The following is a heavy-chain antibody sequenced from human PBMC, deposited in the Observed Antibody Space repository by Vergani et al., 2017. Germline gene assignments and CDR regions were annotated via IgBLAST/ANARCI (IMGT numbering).Heavy chain of an antibody. CDR2: IYYSGST. CDR3: AKDLASSLVGPYPSLDY. D-gene: IGHD6-6*01. CDR1: GGSISSYY. V-gene: IGHV4-59*01. J-gene: IGHJ4*02. Sequence: QVQLQESGPGLVKPSETLSLTCTVSGGSISSYYWSWIRQPPGKGLEWIGYIYYSGSTNYNPSLKSRVTISVDTSKNQFSLKLSSVTAADTAVYYCAKDLASSLVGPYPSLDYWGQGTLVTVSS.